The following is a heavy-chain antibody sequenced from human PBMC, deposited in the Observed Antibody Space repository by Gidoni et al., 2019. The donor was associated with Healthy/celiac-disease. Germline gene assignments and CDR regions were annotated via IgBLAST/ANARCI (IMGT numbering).Heavy chain of an antibody. D-gene: IGHD3-10*02. Sequence: QVQIQQWGAGLLKPSETLSLTCAVYGGSFSGYYWSWIRQPPGKGLELVGEINHSGSTNSNPSLKSRFTISLDTSKHQFALKLSSVTAADTAVYYCARNLCFGSKSLDYWGQGTLVTVSS. J-gene: IGHJ4*02. CDR1: GGSFSGYY. V-gene: IGHV4-34*01. CDR2: INHSGST. CDR3: ARNLCFGSKSLDY.